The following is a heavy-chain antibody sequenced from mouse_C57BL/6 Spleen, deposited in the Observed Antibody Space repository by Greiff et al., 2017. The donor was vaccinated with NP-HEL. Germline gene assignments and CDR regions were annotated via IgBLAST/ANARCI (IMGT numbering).Heavy chain of an antibody. CDR2: ILPGSGST. CDR1: GYTFTGYW. CDR3: SHTTVVAKDYFDY. V-gene: IGHV1-9*01. Sequence: LQQAGAELMKPGASVKLSCKATGYTFTGYWIEWVKQRPGHGLEWIGEILPGSGSTNYNEKFKGKATFTADTSSNTAYMQLSSLTTEEAAIYYCSHTTVVAKDYFDYWGQGTTLTVSS. D-gene: IGHD1-1*01. J-gene: IGHJ2*01.